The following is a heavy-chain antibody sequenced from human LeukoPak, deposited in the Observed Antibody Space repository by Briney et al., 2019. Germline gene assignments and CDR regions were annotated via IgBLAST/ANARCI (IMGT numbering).Heavy chain of an antibody. D-gene: IGHD6-19*01. Sequence: PGGSLRLSCVASGFTFSSYGMHWVRQAPGKGLEWVAVIWYDGSNKYYADSVKGRFTISRDNSRNTLYLQMNSLRAEDTAVYYCARGSIAVAGTDWFDPWGQGTLVTVSS. V-gene: IGHV3-33*01. CDR2: IWYDGSNK. CDR1: GFTFSSYG. CDR3: ARGSIAVAGTDWFDP. J-gene: IGHJ5*02.